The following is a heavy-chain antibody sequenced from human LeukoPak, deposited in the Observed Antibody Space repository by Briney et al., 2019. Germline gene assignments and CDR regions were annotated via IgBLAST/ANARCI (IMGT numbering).Heavy chain of an antibody. V-gene: IGHV3-7*01. D-gene: IGHD1-26*01. Sequence: PGGSLRLSCAASGFTFSSYWMSWIRQAQGQGLEWVANIKQDGSEKYYVDSVKVRFTISRDNAKNSLYLQMNSLRAEDTAVYYCARVRVQWELLAAFDYWGQGTLVTVSS. J-gene: IGHJ4*02. CDR3: ARVRVQWELLAAFDY. CDR1: GFTFSSYW. CDR2: IKQDGSEK.